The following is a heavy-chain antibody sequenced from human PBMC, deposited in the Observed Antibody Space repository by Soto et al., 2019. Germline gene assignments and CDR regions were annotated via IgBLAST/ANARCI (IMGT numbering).Heavy chain of an antibody. CDR3: ARDPPYCLETSETYGMYV. D-gene: IGHD3-3*01. V-gene: IGHV3-7*04. CDR1: GFTFNTYW. Sequence: PGGSLRLSCAASGFTFNTYWMTCVRQAPGKGLEWVANIKQDGSETYYVDSVKGRFTISRDNAKNSLYLQMNSLRAEDPAVYYCARDPPYCLETSETYGMYVWGQGTTVPVSS. J-gene: IGHJ6*02. CDR2: IKQDGSET.